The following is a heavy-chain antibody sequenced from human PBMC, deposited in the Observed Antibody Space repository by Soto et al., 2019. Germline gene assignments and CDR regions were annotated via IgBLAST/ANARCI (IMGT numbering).Heavy chain of an antibody. CDR1: GYTFTAYY. D-gene: IGHD1-7*01. CDR3: AGYNWNYYFDP. Sequence: ASVKVSCKASGYTFTAYYIHWVRQAPGQGLEWMGWIHPNNGATRFAQKFQGRVTMTRDMSISTAYMELSSLNSMTAADTAVYYCAGYNWNYYFDPWGQGTLVTVSS. CDR2: IHPNNGAT. J-gene: IGHJ5*02. V-gene: IGHV1-2*02.